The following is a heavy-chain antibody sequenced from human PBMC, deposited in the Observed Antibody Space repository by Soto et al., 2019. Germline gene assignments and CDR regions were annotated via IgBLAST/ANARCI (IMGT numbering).Heavy chain of an antibody. V-gene: IGHV4-30-2*01. CDR1: GGSISSDDYS. CDR2: IYHSGST. D-gene: IGHD1-26*01. J-gene: IGHJ6*02. Sequence: QLQLQESRSGLVKPSQTLSLTCAVSGGSISSDDYSWSWIRQPPGKGLEWIGYIYHSGSTYYNPSRQXXVXTXXDRSKHRFRLKLSSVTTAVTAVDYCARVWETGMDVWGQGTTVAVSS. CDR3: ARVWETGMDV.